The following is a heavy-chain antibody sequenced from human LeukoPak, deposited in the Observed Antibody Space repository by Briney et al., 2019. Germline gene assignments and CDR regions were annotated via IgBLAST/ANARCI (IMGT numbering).Heavy chain of an antibody. J-gene: IGHJ5*02. Sequence: ASVKVSCKVSGYTLTELSMHWVRQAPGKGLEWMGWINTNTGDPTYAQGFTGRFVFSLDTSVSTAYLQISSLKAEDTAVYYCAREATDSSGYLSWYNWFDPWGQGTLVTVSS. CDR2: INTNTGDP. CDR1: GYTLTELS. V-gene: IGHV7-4-1*02. CDR3: AREATDSSGYLSWYNWFDP. D-gene: IGHD3-22*01.